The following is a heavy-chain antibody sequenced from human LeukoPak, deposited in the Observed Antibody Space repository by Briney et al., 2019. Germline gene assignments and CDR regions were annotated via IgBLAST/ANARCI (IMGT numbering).Heavy chain of an antibody. CDR2: INPNSGGT. Sequence: GASVKVSCKASGYTFTGYYMHWVRQAPGQGLEWMGWINPNSGGTNYAQKFQGRVTMTRDTSISTAYMELSRLRSDDTAVYYCAREYGSGSYYNTDANFDYWGQGTLVTVSS. CDR3: AREYGSGSYYNTDANFDY. J-gene: IGHJ4*02. V-gene: IGHV1-2*02. D-gene: IGHD3-10*01. CDR1: GYTFTGYY.